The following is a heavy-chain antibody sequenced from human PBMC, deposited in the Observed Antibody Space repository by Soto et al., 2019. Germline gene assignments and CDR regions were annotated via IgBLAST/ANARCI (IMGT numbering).Heavy chain of an antibody. V-gene: IGHV3-23*01. CDR1: GFTFSRYA. CDR3: AKAVVAATAPTHNWFDP. Sequence: EVQLLESGGGLVQPGGSLRLSCAASGFTFSRYAMSWVRQAPGKGLEWVSAISGSGGSTYYADSVKGRFTISRDNSKNTLYLQMNSLRAEDTAVYYCAKAVVAATAPTHNWFDPWGQGTLVTVSS. J-gene: IGHJ5*02. CDR2: ISGSGGST. D-gene: IGHD2-15*01.